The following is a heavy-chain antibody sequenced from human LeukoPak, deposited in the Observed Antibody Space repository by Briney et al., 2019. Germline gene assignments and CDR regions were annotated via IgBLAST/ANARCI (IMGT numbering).Heavy chain of an antibody. CDR2: IRNDGRNT. CDR1: GFTFSSYA. J-gene: IGHJ4*02. V-gene: IGHV3-30*02. CDR3: AKDRVSSETDFDC. Sequence: GGSLRLSCAASGFTFSSYAMHWVRQAPGKGLEWVAFIRNDGRNTYYADSVKGRFAVSRDNSKNTLYLQMNSLRAEDTAVYYCAKDRVSSETDFDCWGQGTLVTVSS. D-gene: IGHD3-22*01.